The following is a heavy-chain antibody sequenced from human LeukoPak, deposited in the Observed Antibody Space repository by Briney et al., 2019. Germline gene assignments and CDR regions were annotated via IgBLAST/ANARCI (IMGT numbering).Heavy chain of an antibody. CDR1: GDSISSGSYF. CDR3: GRAPYGPLDH. CDR2: ISTTGST. Sequence: PSQTLSLTCTVSGDSISSGSYFWSWIRQPAGKGLEWIGRISTTGSTNYNPSLKSRISVSAVTSKNQFSLSLTSVTAADTAVYYCGRAPYGPLDHWGQGILVTVSS. J-gene: IGHJ4*02. V-gene: IGHV4-61*02. D-gene: IGHD3-10*01.